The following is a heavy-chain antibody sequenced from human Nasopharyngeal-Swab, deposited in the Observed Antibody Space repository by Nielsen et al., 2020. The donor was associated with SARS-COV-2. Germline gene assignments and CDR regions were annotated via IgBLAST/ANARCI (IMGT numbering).Heavy chain of an antibody. V-gene: IGHV3-69-1*01. J-gene: IGHJ4*02. D-gene: IGHD3-9*01. CDR3: ARVGICNNDWCGSYDS. Sequence: GGSLRLSCAASGFTFSSYAMSWVRQAPGKGLEWVSAISSSSTIYYADSVKGRFTISRDNAKNSLYLQMNSLRAEDTAVYYCARVGICNNDWCGSYDSWGQGTLVTVSS. CDR1: GFTFSSYA. CDR2: ISSSSTI.